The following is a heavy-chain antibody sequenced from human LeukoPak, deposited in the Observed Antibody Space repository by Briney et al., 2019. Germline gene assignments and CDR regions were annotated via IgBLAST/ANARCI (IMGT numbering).Heavy chain of an antibody. CDR2: IFGGGGT. Sequence: PGGSLRLSCAASGFSVNRNFMTWVRQAPGKGLEWVSLIFGGGGTYYPDSVKGRFTISRGNSRNTLYPQMNSLRAEDTAMYYCTSSSPNYGSGSYYNYWGQGTLVTVSP. CDR1: GFSVNRNF. CDR3: TSSSPNYGSGSYYNY. V-gene: IGHV3-53*01. D-gene: IGHD3-10*01. J-gene: IGHJ4*02.